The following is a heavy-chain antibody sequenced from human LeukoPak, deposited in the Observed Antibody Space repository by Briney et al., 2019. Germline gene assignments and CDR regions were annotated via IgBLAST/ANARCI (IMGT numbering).Heavy chain of an antibody. CDR2: IKQDGSEK. Sequence: GSLRLSCAASGFPFNSYWMSWVRQAPGKGLEWVANIKQDGSEKYYVDSVKGRFTISRDNAKNSLYLQMNSLRAEDTAVYYCARVYSSSWYELRIYYYYYMDVWGKGTTVTVSS. CDR1: GFPFNSYW. V-gene: IGHV3-7*01. J-gene: IGHJ6*03. D-gene: IGHD6-13*01. CDR3: ARVYSSSWYELRIYYYYYMDV.